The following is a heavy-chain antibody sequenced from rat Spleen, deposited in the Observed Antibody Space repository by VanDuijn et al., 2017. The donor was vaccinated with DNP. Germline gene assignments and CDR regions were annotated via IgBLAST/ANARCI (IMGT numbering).Heavy chain of an antibody. Sequence: QVQMKETGPGLVQTTQTLSVTCTVSGFSLTSYGVSWVRQPPGKGLEWIAAIWSGGSTDYNSGLKSRLTISRDTSKSQVFLKMNSLQTEDTAIYFCTRRTTNYYYAPFDYWGQGLMVTVSS. CDR3: TRRTTNYYYAPFDY. CDR1: GFSLTSYG. J-gene: IGHJ2*01. V-gene: IGHV2-15*01. D-gene: IGHD1-6*01. CDR2: IWSGGST.